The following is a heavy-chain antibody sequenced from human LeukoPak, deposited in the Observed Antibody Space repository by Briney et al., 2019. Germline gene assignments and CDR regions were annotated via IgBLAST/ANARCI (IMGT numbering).Heavy chain of an antibody. CDR1: GGSFSGDY. V-gene: IGHV4-34*01. D-gene: IGHD3-10*01. CDR2: INNSVSA. CDR3: ARRITMVRGAPRSRAFDI. J-gene: IGHJ3*02. Sequence: SETLSLTCAVYGGSFSGDYWSWGRHPPGKGLGWVGEINNSVSANNNPPLKSRVTISVDTSKNQFSLKLSSVTAADTAVYYCARRITMVRGAPRSRAFDIWGQGTMVTVSS.